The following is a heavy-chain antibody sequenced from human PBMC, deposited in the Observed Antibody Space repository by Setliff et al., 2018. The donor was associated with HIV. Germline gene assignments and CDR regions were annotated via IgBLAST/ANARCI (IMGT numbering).Heavy chain of an antibody. D-gene: IGHD3-10*01. V-gene: IGHV4-34*01. CDR1: GGSLSGYY. J-gene: IGHJ2*01. CDR3: AREGGQGYSGSGSFYHRNFDL. CDR2: INQSGNT. Sequence: SETLSLTCAVYGGSLSGYYWSWVRQSPGRGLEWIGEINQSGNTNFNPSRKSRLIISVDTSKSQFSLKLTSVTAADTALYYCAREGGQGYSGSGSFYHRNFDLWGRGTLVTVSS.